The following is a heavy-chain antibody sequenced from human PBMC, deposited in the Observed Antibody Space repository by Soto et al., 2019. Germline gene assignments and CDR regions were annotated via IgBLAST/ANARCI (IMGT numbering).Heavy chain of an antibody. CDR2: ISGSGSSA. V-gene: IGHV3-23*01. J-gene: IGHJ4*02. Sequence: GGSLRLSCAASGFTFANYAMGWVRQAPGKGLEWVSTISGSGSSAHYADSVKGRLTVARDNSRTTLDLQMNSLRAEDTAFYYFAKVCRTYNYGCFDYRGQAPPVA. D-gene: IGHD5-18*01. CDR3: AKVCRTYNYGCFDY. CDR1: GFTFANYA.